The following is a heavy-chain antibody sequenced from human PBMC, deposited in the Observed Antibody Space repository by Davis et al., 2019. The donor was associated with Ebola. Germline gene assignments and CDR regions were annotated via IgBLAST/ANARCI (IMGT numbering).Heavy chain of an antibody. Sequence: MPGGSLRLSCAVYGGFFSGYYWSWIRQPPGKGLEWIGEINHSGSTNYNPSLKSRVTISVDTVKNQFSLKLSSVTATDTAVYYCASGTIFGVVRYYYYGMDVWGQGTTVTVSS. CDR3: ASGTIFGVVRYYYYGMDV. D-gene: IGHD3-3*01. J-gene: IGHJ6*02. CDR2: INHSGST. CDR1: GGFFSGYY. V-gene: IGHV4-34*01.